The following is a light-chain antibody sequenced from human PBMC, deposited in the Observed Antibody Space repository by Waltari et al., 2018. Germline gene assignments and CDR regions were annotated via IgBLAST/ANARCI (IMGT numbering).Light chain of an antibody. J-gene: IGLJ3*02. CDR2: NTD. Sequence: QTVVTQEPSFSVSPGGTVTLTCGLSSGSVSSSFYPSWYQQTPGQAPRTLIYNTDTRTSGVPHRCSGSILGNKAALTITGAQADDESDYYCVLYMGSGMWVFGGGTKLTVL. CDR1: SGSVSSSFY. CDR3: VLYMGSGMWV. V-gene: IGLV8-61*01.